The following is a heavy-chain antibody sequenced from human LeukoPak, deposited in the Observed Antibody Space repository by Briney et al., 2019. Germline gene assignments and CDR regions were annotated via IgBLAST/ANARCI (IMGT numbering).Heavy chain of an antibody. J-gene: IGHJ3*01. Sequence: ASVKVSCKSSGYTFTAYYIHWVRQAPGQGLEWMGWTNPNSGATSYAQKFQGRVTMTRDTSISTAYMELSRLRSDDTAVYFCARVGQELDELLVFDAFHLWGQGTMVAVSS. CDR3: ARVGQELDELLVFDAFHL. CDR1: GYTFTAYY. CDR2: TNPNSGAT. V-gene: IGHV1-2*02. D-gene: IGHD2-8*02.